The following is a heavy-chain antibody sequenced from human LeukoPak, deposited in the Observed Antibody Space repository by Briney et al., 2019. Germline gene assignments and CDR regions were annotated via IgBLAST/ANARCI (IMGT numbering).Heavy chain of an antibody. CDR3: APVGGAFDI. D-gene: IGHD3-16*01. J-gene: IGHJ3*02. V-gene: IGHV3-21*01. Sequence: SVMGRFTVSRDNAKNSLYLQMNSLRAEDAAVYYCAPVGGAFDIWGQGTMVTVSS.